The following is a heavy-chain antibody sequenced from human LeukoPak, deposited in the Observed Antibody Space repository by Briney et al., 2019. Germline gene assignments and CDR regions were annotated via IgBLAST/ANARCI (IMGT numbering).Heavy chain of an antibody. CDR1: GFSFRNTW. Sequence: GGSLRLSCTASGFSFRNTWMSWVRQAPGKGLEWVAVISYDGSNKYYADSVKGRFTISRDNSKNTLYLQMNSLRAEDTAVYYCACIVVVITRDYWGQGTLVTVSS. CDR2: ISYDGSNK. J-gene: IGHJ4*02. D-gene: IGHD3-22*01. V-gene: IGHV3-30-3*01. CDR3: ACIVVVITRDY.